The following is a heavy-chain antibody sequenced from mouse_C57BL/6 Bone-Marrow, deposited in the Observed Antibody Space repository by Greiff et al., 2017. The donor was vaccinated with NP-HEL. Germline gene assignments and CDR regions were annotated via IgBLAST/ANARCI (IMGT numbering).Heavy chain of an antibody. CDR3: VRGSSSYWYFDV. J-gene: IGHJ1*03. D-gene: IGHD1-1*01. V-gene: IGHV10-1*01. CDR2: IRSKSNNYAT. Sequence: DVMLVESGGGLVQPKGSLKLSCAASGFSFNTYAMNWVRQAPGKGLEWVARIRSKSNNYATYYADSVKDRFTISRDDSESMLYLQMNNLKTEDTAMYYCVRGSSSYWYFDVWGTGTTVTVSS. CDR1: GFSFNTYA.